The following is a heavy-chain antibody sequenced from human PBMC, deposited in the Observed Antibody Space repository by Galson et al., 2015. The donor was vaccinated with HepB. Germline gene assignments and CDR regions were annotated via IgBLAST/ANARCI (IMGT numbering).Heavy chain of an antibody. CDR2: INPSGGST. Sequence: SVKVSCKASGYTFTSYYMHWVRQAPGQGLEWMGIINPSGGSTSYAQKFQGRVTMTRDTSTSTVYMELSSLRSEDTAVYYCAREYSSSWYQRTRPHDAFDIWGQGTMVTVSS. V-gene: IGHV1-46*01. CDR3: AREYSSSWYQRTRPHDAFDI. J-gene: IGHJ3*02. D-gene: IGHD6-13*01. CDR1: GYTFTSYY.